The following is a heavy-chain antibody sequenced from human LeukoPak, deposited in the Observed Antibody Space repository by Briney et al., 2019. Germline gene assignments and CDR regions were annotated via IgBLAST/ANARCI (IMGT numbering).Heavy chain of an antibody. Sequence: ASVKVSCKASGYTFTSYDINWVRQATGQGLEWMGWMNPNSGNTGYAQKFQGRVTMTRNTSISTAYMELSSLRSEDTAVYYCARRGIAAAGGWFDPWGQGTLVTVSS. CDR2: MNPNSGNT. CDR1: GYTFTSYD. CDR3: ARRGIAAAGGWFDP. D-gene: IGHD6-13*01. J-gene: IGHJ5*02. V-gene: IGHV1-8*01.